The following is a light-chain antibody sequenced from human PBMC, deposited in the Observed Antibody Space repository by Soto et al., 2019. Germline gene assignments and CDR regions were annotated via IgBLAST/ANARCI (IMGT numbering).Light chain of an antibody. J-gene: IGKJ1*01. Sequence: EIVLTQSPATLSLSPGERATLSCRASQSVSSYLVWYQQKPGQAPRLLMSDASNRATGIPARFSGSGSGTDFTLTISSLEPEDFAVYYCQQRSNWPRPFGQGTKVEIK. V-gene: IGKV3-11*01. CDR2: DAS. CDR1: QSVSSY. CDR3: QQRSNWPRP.